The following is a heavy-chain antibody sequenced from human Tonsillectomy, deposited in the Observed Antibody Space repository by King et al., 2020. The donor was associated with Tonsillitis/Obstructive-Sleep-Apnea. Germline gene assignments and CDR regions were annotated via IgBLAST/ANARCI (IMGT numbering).Heavy chain of an antibody. CDR2: IYYSGST. CDR3: ARAVYSNGRPYYYYGMDV. D-gene: IGHD6-19*01. J-gene: IGHJ6*02. CDR1: GGSISSYC. Sequence: VQLQESGPGLVKPSETLSLTCTVSGGSISSYCWSWIRQPPGKGLEWIGYIYYSGSTNYNPSLKSRVTISVDTSKNQFSLKLSSVTAADTAVYYCARAVYSNGRPYYYYGMDVGGQGTTVTVSS. V-gene: IGHV4-59*01.